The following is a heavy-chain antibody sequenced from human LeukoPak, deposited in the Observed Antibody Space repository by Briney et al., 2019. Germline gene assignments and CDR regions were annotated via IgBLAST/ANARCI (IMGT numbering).Heavy chain of an antibody. V-gene: IGHV5-51*01. CDR3: ARLSDGYTKENWFDP. CDR1: GYSFTSYW. Sequence: GESLKISCKGSGYSFTSYWIGWVRQMPGKGLEWMGIIYPGDSDTRYSPSFQGQVTISADKSISTAYLQWSSLKASDTAMYYCARLSDGYTKENWFDPWGQGTLVTVSS. CDR2: IYPGDSDT. J-gene: IGHJ5*02. D-gene: IGHD5-24*01.